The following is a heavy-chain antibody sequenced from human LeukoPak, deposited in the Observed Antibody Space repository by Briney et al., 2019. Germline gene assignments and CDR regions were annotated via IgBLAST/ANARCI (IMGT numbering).Heavy chain of an antibody. J-gene: IGHJ5*02. CDR2: INPNSGGT. Sequence: ASVKVSCKASGYTFTGYYLHWVRQAPGQGLEWMGWINPNSGGTNYAQKFQGRVTMTRDTSISTAYMELSRLRSDDTAVYYCARDRGFGPKNWFDPWGQGTLVTVSS. CDR3: ARDRGFGPKNWFDP. D-gene: IGHD3-10*01. V-gene: IGHV1-2*02. CDR1: GYTFTGYY.